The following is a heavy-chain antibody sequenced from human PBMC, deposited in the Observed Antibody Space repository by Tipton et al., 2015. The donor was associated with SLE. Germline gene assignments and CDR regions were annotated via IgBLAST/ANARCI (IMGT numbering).Heavy chain of an antibody. J-gene: IGHJ1*01. V-gene: IGHV4-4*08. CDR1: GGSISSYY. CDR3: ARDPGGATAVYFQH. Sequence: TLSLTCTVSGGSISSYYWSWIRQPPGKGLEWIGYIYTSGSTNYNPSLKSRVTISVDTSKNQFSLKLSSVPAADTAVYYCARDPGGATAVYFQHWGQGTLVTVSS. D-gene: IGHD5-12*01. CDR2: IYTSGST.